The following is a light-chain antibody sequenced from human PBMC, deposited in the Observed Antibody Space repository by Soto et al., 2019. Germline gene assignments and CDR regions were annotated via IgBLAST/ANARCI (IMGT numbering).Light chain of an antibody. Sequence: EIVLTQSPGTLSLSPGERATLSCRASQSISSYLAWYQQKPGQAPRLLIYDASNRATGIPARFSGSGSGTDFTLTIISLEPEDFAVYYCQQRNYWPITFGQGTRLEIK. CDR3: QQRNYWPIT. V-gene: IGKV3-11*01. CDR1: QSISSY. CDR2: DAS. J-gene: IGKJ5*01.